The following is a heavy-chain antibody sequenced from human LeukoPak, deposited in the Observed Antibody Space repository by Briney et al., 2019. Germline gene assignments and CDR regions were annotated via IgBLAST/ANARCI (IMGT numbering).Heavy chain of an antibody. J-gene: IGHJ6*03. V-gene: IGHV4-59*01. CDR1: GGSISSYY. D-gene: IGHD3-10*01. Sequence: SETLSLTCTVSGGSISSYYWSWIRQPPGKGLEWIGYIYYSGSTNYNPSLKSRVTISVATSKNQFSLKLSSVTAADTAVYYCARAQASGSGRHYYYYYMDVWGKGTTVTVSS. CDR3: ARAQASGSGRHYYYYYMDV. CDR2: IYYSGST.